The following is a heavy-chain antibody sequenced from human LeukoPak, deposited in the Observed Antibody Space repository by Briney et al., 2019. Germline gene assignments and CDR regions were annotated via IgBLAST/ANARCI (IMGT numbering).Heavy chain of an antibody. CDR2: IYHSGST. V-gene: IGHV4-38-2*01. Sequence: SETLSLTCAVYGVSFSGYYWSWIRQPPGKGLEWIGSIYHSGSTYYNPSLKSRVTISVDTSKNQFSLKLSSVTAADTAVYYCARAVAGTYFPSIFDYWGQGTLVTVSS. J-gene: IGHJ4*02. D-gene: IGHD6-19*01. CDR3: ARAVAGTYFPSIFDY. CDR1: GVSFSGYY.